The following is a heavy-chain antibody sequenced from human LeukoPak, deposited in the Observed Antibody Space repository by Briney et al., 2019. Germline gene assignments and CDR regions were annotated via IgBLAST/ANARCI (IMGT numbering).Heavy chain of an antibody. CDR2: ISGSGGST. CDR3: AKTGPPIAAAGGYFDY. CDR1: GFTFSSYA. D-gene: IGHD6-13*01. J-gene: IGHJ4*02. Sequence: GGSLRLSCAASGFTFSSYAMSWVRQAPGKGLEWVSAISGSGGSTYYADSVKGRFTISRDNSKNTLYLQMNSLRAEDTAVYYCAKTGPPIAAAGGYFDYWGQGTLVTVSS. V-gene: IGHV3-23*01.